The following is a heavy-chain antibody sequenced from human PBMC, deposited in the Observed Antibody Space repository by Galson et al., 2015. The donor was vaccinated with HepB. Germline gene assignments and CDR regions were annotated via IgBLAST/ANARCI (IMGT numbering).Heavy chain of an antibody. CDR3: ARDRGDYDDY. CDR2: ISYDGSNK. D-gene: IGHD4-17*01. Sequence: SLRLSCAASGFTFSSYAMHWVRQAPGKGLEWVAVISYDGSNKYYADSVKGRFTISRDNSKNTLYLQMNSLRAEDTAVYYCARDRGDYDDYWGQGTLVTVSS. J-gene: IGHJ4*02. CDR1: GFTFSSYA. V-gene: IGHV3-30*04.